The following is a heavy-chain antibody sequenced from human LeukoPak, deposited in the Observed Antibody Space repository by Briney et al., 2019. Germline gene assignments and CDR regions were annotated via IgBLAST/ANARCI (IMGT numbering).Heavy chain of an antibody. Sequence: PSETLSLTCTVSGGSISSYYWSWIRQPPGKGLEWIGYIYYSGSTNYNPSLKSRVTISVDTSKNQFSLKLSSVTAADTAVDYCAGGTYYYDCSGRSLYYYMDGLGKGTTVTVSS. D-gene: IGHD3-22*01. J-gene: IGHJ6*03. V-gene: IGHV4-59*01. CDR3: AGGTYYYDCSGRSLYYYMDG. CDR2: IYYSGST. CDR1: GGSISSYY.